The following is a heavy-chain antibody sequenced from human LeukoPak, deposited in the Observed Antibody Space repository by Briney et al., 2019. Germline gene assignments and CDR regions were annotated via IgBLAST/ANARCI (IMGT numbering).Heavy chain of an antibody. CDR2: ISGSGDST. J-gene: IGHJ4*02. CDR3: AKGPASSIAAAAGLDY. CDR1: GFTFLSHR. Sequence: GGSLPLSRAASGFTFLSHRWGWVRQAPGKGLEWVSGISGSGDSTYYADSMEGRFTISRDNSKNTLYLQMNSLKAEDTAVYYCAKGPASSIAAAAGLDYWGQGTLVTVSS. V-gene: IGHV3-23*01. D-gene: IGHD6-13*01.